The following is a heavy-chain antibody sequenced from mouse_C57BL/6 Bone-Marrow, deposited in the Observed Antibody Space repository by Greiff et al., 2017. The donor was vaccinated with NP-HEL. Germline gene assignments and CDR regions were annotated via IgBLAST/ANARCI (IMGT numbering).Heavy chain of an antibody. J-gene: IGHJ3*01. CDR1: GYTFTSYG. CDR3: ARRIYYGNHLGFAY. V-gene: IGHV1-81*01. CDR2: IYPRSGNT. D-gene: IGHD2-1*01. Sequence: QVQLKQSGAELARPGASVKLSCKASGYTFTSYGISWVKQRTGQGLEWIGEIYPRSGNTYYNEKFKGKATLTADKSSSTAYMELRSLTSEDSAVYFCARRIYYGNHLGFAYWGQGTLVTVSA.